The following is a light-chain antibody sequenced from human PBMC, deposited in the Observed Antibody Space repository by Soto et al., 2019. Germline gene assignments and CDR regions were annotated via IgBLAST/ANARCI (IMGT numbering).Light chain of an antibody. CDR3: QQCSSSPLT. V-gene: IGKV3-20*01. CDR2: DAS. J-gene: IGKJ4*01. Sequence: EIVLTQSPGTLSLSPGERATLSCRASQSVGNNYLAWFQQKPGQAPRLLIDDASRRATGIPDRFSGSGSGTDFTLTINRLAPEDFAVYYCQQCSSSPLTFGGGTKVEIK. CDR1: QSVGNNY.